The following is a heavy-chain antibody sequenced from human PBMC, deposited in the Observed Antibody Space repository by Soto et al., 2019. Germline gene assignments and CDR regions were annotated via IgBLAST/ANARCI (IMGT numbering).Heavy chain of an antibody. CDR1: GDTFSFYT. J-gene: IGHJ4*02. CDR2: INPILSMS. CDR3: ATSYGSGYRAFDY. V-gene: IGHV1-69*02. D-gene: IGHD3-10*01. Sequence: QVQLVQSGAEVKKPGSSVKVSCKASGDTFSFYTINWVRQAPGLGLEWVGRINPILSMSNYAQKFQGRVTMTADKSTSPADMELRSLRSEDTAMYYCATSYGSGYRAFDYWGQGALVTVSS.